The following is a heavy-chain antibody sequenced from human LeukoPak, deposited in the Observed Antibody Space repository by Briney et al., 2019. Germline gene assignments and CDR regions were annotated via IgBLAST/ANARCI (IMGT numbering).Heavy chain of an antibody. CDR1: GFTFSSYA. V-gene: IGHV3-30-3*01. CDR2: ISYDGSNK. Sequence: GGSLRLSCAASGFTFSSYAMHWVRQAPGKGLEWVAVISYDGSNKYYADSVKGRFTISRDNSKNTLYLQMNSLRAEDTAVYYCASDCSGDCYSLGSYYYYGMDVWGQGTTVTVSS. J-gene: IGHJ6*02. D-gene: IGHD2-21*02. CDR3: ASDCSGDCYSLGSYYYYGMDV.